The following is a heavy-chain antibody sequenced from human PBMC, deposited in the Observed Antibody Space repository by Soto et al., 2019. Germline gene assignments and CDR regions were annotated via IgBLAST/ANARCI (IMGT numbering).Heavy chain of an antibody. D-gene: IGHD6-13*01. Sequence: PSETLSLTCTVSGGSISSYYWSWIRQPPGKGLEWIGYIYYSGSTNYNPSLKSRVTISVDMSKNQFSLKLSSVTAADTAVYYCARLLAAAADYYYYYMDVWGKGTTVTVSS. CDR1: GGSISSYY. V-gene: IGHV4-59*08. CDR3: ARLLAAAADYYYYYMDV. CDR2: IYYSGST. J-gene: IGHJ6*03.